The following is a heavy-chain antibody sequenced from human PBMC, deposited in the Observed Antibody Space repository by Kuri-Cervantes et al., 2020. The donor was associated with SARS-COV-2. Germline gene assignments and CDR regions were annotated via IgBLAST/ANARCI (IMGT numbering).Heavy chain of an antibody. D-gene: IGHD4-17*01. Sequence: GESLKISCAASGFTFSTYAMSWVRQAPGKGLEWVSAISRSGTYYVDSVKGRFTISRDNSKNTLYLQMNSLRAEDTAVYYCAKVSDSMTTVTTLGVWGQGTLVTVSS. CDR1: GFTFSTYA. CDR3: AKVSDSMTTVTTLGV. CDR2: ISRSGT. V-gene: IGHV3-23*01. J-gene: IGHJ4*02.